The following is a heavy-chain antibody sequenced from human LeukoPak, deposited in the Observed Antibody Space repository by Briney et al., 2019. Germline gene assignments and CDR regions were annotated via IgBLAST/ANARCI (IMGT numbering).Heavy chain of an antibody. CDR2: IYYSGST. D-gene: IGHD3-16*01. J-gene: IGHJ3*02. Sequence: PSETLSLTCTVSGGSISSSSYYWGWIRQPPGKGLEWIGSIYYSGSTYYNPSLKSRVTISVDTSKNQFSLKLSSVTAADTAVYYCARPKEDDYQNAFDIWGQGTMVTVSS. V-gene: IGHV4-39*01. CDR3: ARPKEDDYQNAFDI. CDR1: GGSISSSSYY.